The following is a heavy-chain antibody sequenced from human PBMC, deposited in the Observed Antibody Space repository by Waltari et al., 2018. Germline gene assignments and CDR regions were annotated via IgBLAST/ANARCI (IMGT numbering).Heavy chain of an antibody. Sequence: QVQLVQSGAEVKKPGASVKVSCKASGYTFTGYYMHWVRQAPGQGLEWMGWINPNSGGTSYAQKCQGRVTMTRDTSISTAYMELSRLRSDDTAVYYCARDVRTYYDFWSGYYFDYWGQGTLVTVSS. CDR2: INPNSGGT. CDR3: ARDVRTYYDFWSGYYFDY. V-gene: IGHV1-2*02. D-gene: IGHD3-3*01. J-gene: IGHJ4*02. CDR1: GYTFTGYY.